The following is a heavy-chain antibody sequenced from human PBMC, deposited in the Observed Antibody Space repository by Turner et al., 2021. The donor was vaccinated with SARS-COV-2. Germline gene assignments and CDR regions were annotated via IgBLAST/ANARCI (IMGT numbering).Heavy chain of an antibody. CDR2: IYTIGNTVGIP. V-gene: IGHV4-61*02. CDR3: AKAVPGSGWFDP. CDR1: GGSITSGSSF. J-gene: IGHJ5*02. Sequence: QVKLQESGPGLLKPSQTLSLTCTVCGGSITSGSSFWTWIRQPAGRGLEWIGRIYTIGNTVGIPDYNPALKSRVSISVDSSKNQFSLKLTSVTAADTAVYHCAKAVPGSGWFDPWGQGSLVTVSS. D-gene: IGHD3-10*01.